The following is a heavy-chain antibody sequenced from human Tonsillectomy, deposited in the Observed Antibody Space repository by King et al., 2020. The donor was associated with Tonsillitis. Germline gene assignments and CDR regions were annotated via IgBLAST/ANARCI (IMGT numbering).Heavy chain of an antibody. CDR1: GFTLSSYW. D-gene: IGHD2-2*01. V-gene: IGHV3-7*01. Sequence: VQLVESGGGLVQPGESLRLSCIASGFTLSSYWMTWVRQAPGKGLEWVANIRQDGNDKYYVDSVKGRFTISRDNSKNSLYLQMNSLRAEDTAVYYCAARFCSMTACFVAAWHNFDNWSQGTVVTASS. CDR3: AARFCSMTACFVAAWHNFDN. CDR2: IRQDGNDK. J-gene: IGHJ4*02.